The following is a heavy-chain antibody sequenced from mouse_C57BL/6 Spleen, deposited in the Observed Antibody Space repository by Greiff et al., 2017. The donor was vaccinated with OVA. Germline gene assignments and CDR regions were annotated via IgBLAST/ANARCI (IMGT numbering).Heavy chain of an antibody. Sequence: VQLQRSGPGLVQPSQSLSITCTVSGFSLTSYGVHWVRQSPGKGLEWLGVIWSGGSTDYNAAFISRLSISKDNSKSQVFFKMNSLQADDTAIYYCAAGGNYWYFDVWGTGTTVTVSS. J-gene: IGHJ1*03. V-gene: IGHV2-2*01. CDR1: GFSLTSYG. CDR2: IWSGGST. CDR3: AAGGNYWYFDV. D-gene: IGHD2-1*01.